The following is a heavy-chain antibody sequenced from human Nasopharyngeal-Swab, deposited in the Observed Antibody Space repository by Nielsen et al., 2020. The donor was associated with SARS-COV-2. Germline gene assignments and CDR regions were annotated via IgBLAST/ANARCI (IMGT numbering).Heavy chain of an antibody. V-gene: IGHV3-11*01. D-gene: IGHD4-23*01. Sequence: GESLKISCTISGFTFGDYYMSWIRQAPGKGLEWVSVISSISGRTKYYADSVKGRFTISRDNAKNSVYLTLNSLRPEDTAVYYCAREAAKDYGGYPDYWGQGTLVTVSS. CDR3: AREAAKDYGGYPDY. CDR2: ISSISGRTK. CDR1: GFTFGDYY. J-gene: IGHJ4*02.